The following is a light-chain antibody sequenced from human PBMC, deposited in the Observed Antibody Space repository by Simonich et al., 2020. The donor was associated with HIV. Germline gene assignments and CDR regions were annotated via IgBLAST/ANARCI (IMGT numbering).Light chain of an antibody. CDR2: AAS. CDR3: QQANSFPYT. V-gene: IGKV1-39*01. Sequence: DIQMTQSPSSLSSSVGGRVTITCRASQSISSYLNWYQQKPGKAPKLLIYAASSLQSGVTSRFSGSGSGTDFTLTISSLQPEDFATYYCQQANSFPYTFVQGTKLEIK. J-gene: IGKJ2*01. CDR1: QSISSY.